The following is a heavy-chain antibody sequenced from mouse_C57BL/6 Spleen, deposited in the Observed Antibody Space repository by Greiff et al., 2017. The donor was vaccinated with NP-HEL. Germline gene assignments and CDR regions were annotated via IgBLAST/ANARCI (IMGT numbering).Heavy chain of an antibody. D-gene: IGHD2-1*01. J-gene: IGHJ2*01. CDR1: GFTFSSYA. Sequence: EVHLVESGEGLVKPGGSLKLSCAASGFTFSSYAMSWVRQTPEKRLEWVAYISSGGDYIYYADTVKGRFTISRDNARNTLYLQMSSLKSEDTAMYYCTREVYGNYAYFDYWGQGTTLTVSS. CDR2: ISSGGDYI. V-gene: IGHV5-9-1*02. CDR3: TREVYGNYAYFDY.